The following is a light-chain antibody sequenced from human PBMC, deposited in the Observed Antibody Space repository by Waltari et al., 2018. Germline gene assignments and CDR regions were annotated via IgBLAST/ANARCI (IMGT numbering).Light chain of an antibody. Sequence: EIVLTQSQATLSVSPGATATLSCRASQSVGHNLAWSQQISGQSPRLLLYGVSTRAVGVPERFSGSGSGTDFTLTITDLQSEDFAIYFCQHYYGWSRTFGQGTKV. CDR2: GVS. CDR3: QHYYGWSRT. CDR1: QSVGHN. V-gene: IGKV3-15*01. J-gene: IGKJ1*01.